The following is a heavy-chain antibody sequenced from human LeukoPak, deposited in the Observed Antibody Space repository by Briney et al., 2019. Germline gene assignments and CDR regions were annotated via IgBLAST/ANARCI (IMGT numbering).Heavy chain of an antibody. J-gene: IGHJ4*02. CDR3: AREGALNGWTSAHFDY. CDR1: GFTFISFA. D-gene: IGHD6-19*01. Sequence: GGSLRLSCAASGFTFISFAMHWVRQAPGKGLEWVAVISYDGNTEYYADSVKGRFTASRDNSKNTLYLQMNSLRGEDTAVYYCAREGALNGWTSAHFDYWGQGTLVTVSS. CDR2: ISYDGNTE. V-gene: IGHV3-30-3*01.